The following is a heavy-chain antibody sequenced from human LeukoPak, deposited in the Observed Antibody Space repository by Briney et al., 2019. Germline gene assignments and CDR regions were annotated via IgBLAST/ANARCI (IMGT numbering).Heavy chain of an antibody. CDR3: ARSYCSSTSCYFSHYYYGMDV. V-gene: IGHV4-34*01. CDR2: INHSGST. D-gene: IGHD2-2*01. Sequence: PGGSLRLSCAASGFTVSSNYMSWVRQPPGKGLEWIGEINHSGSTNYNPSLKSRVTISVDTSKNQFSLKLSSVTAADTAVYYCARSYCSSTSCYFSHYYYGMDVWGQGTTVTVSS. CDR1: GFTVSSNY. J-gene: IGHJ6*02.